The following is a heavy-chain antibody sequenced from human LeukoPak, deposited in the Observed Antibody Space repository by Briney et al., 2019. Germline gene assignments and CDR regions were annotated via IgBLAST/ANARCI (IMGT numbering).Heavy chain of an antibody. V-gene: IGHV5-51*01. CDR2: IYPGDSDT. D-gene: IGHD5-12*01. J-gene: IGHJ4*02. CDR1: GYRFSSYW. Sequence: GESLKISGKGSGYRFSSYWIGWVRQMPGKGLEWMGIIYPGDSDTRYSPSFQGQVTISADKSISTAYLQWSSLKASDTAMHYCARLIGGYDFPSSLDYWGQGTLVTVSS. CDR3: ARLIGGYDFPSSLDY.